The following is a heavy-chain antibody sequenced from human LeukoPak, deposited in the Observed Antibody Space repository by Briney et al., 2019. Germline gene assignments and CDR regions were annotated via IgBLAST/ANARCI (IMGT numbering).Heavy chain of an antibody. J-gene: IGHJ4*02. D-gene: IGHD3-16*01. CDR1: VGSISSSSYH. Sequence: SETLSLTCTVSVGSISSSSYHWGWIRQPPGKGLEWIGSIYYSGSTYYNPSLKSRVTISVDTSKNQFSLRLSSVTAADTAVYYCARDGGCQLDYWGQGTLVTVSS. CDR3: ARDGGCQLDY. CDR2: IYYSGST. V-gene: IGHV4-39*07.